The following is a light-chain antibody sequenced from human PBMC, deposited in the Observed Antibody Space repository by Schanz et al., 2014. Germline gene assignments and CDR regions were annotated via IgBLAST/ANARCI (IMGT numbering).Light chain of an antibody. CDR3: QSYDRRLSTSV. J-gene: IGLJ3*02. CDR1: SSDVGGYKY. V-gene: IGLV2-8*01. CDR2: DVS. Sequence: QSALTQPPSASGSPGQSVTISCTGTSSDVGGYKYVSWYQQHPGKAPKLMIYDVSNRPSGVPDRFSGSKSGTSASLAITGLQAEDEADYYCQSYDRRLSTSVFGGGTKLTVL.